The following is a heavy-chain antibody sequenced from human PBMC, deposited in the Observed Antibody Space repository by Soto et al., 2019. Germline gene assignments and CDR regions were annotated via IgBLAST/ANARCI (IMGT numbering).Heavy chain of an antibody. V-gene: IGHV4-31*03. CDR1: GGSISSGDYY. CDR2: IYYSGST. Sequence: QVQLQESGPGLVKPSQTLSLTCTVSGGSISSGDYYWSWVRQHPGKGLEWIGYIYYSGSTYYNPSLKSRVTISVDTSKNQFSLKLSSVTAADTAVYYCARWWSGSRQGFDPWGHGNLVTVSS. D-gene: IGHD3-3*01. CDR3: ARWWSGSRQGFDP. J-gene: IGHJ5*02.